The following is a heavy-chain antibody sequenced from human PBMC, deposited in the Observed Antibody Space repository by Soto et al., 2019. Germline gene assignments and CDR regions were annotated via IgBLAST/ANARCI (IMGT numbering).Heavy chain of an antibody. CDR2: IGTAGDT. D-gene: IGHD6-13*01. CDR1: GFTFSSYD. Sequence: EVQLVESGGGLVQPGGSLRLSCAASGFTFSSYDMHWVRQATGKGLEWVSAIGTAGDTYYPGSVKGRFTISRENAKNSLYLQMNSLRAGDTAGYYCARGAGSNGYFDYWGQGTLVTVSS. V-gene: IGHV3-13*01. CDR3: ARGAGSNGYFDY. J-gene: IGHJ4*02.